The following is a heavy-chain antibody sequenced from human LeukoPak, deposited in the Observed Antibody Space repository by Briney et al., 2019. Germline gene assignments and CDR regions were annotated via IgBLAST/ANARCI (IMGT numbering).Heavy chain of an antibody. V-gene: IGHV3-21*01. J-gene: IGHJ4*02. CDR3: AREGWDSSSWYDY. D-gene: IGHD6-13*01. CDR2: ISSSSSYI. Sequence: SGGSLRLSCAASGFTFSSYSMNWVRQAPGKGLEWVSSISSSSSYIYYADSVKGRFTISRDNAKNSLYLQMNSLRAEDTAVYYCAREGWDSSSWYDYWGQGTLVTVSS. CDR1: GFTFSSYS.